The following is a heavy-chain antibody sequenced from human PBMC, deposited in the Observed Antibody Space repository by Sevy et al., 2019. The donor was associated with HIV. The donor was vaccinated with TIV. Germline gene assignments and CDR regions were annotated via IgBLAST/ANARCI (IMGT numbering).Heavy chain of an antibody. J-gene: IGHJ3*02. V-gene: IGHV1-69*05. CDR3: ARPSDTSALFKWAFDI. CDR2: IIPIFGTT. CDR1: GGTFSSSA. D-gene: IGHD3-22*01. Sequence: ASVKVSCKASGGTFSSSAITWVRQAPGQGLEWMGGIIPIFGTTNYAQNFQGRVTITTEESTSTAYMELSSLRSEDTAVYYCARPSDTSALFKWAFDIWGPGTMVTVSS.